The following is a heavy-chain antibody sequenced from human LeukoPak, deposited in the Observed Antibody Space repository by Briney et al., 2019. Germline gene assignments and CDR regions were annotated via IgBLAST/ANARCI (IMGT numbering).Heavy chain of an antibody. CDR3: ARAHTGYSYGLDAFDI. D-gene: IGHD5-18*01. CDR1: GGSISSGSYY. V-gene: IGHV4-61*01. CDR2: IYYSGST. Sequence: PSETLSLTCTVSGGSISSGSYYWSWIRQPPGKGLEWIGYIYYSGSTNYNPSLKSRVTISVDTSKNQFSLKLSSVTAADTAVYYCARAHTGYSYGLDAFDIWGQGTMVTVSS. J-gene: IGHJ3*02.